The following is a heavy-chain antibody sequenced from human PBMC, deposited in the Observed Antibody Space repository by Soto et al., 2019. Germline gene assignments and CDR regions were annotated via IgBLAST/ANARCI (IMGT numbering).Heavy chain of an antibody. J-gene: IGHJ4*02. V-gene: IGHV4-31*03. CDR1: GGSISSGGYY. D-gene: IGHD2-15*01. Sequence: NPSETLSLTCTVSGGSISSGGYYWSWIRQHPGKGLEWIGYIYYSGSTYYNPSLKSRVTISVDTSKNQFSLKLSSVTAADTAVYYCARRAVVASTYFFDYWGQGTLVTVSS. CDR3: ARRAVVASTYFFDY. CDR2: IYYSGST.